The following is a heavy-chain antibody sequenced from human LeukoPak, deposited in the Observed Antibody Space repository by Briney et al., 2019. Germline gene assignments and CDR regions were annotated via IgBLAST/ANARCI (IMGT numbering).Heavy chain of an antibody. V-gene: IGHV4-59*01. CDR2: IYYSGST. CDR1: GGSISSYY. CDR3: ARDSYGYNYMDV. D-gene: IGHD5-18*01. Sequence: PSETLSLTCTVSGGSISSYYWSWLRQPPGKGLEWIGYIYYSGSTNYNPSLKSRVTISVDTSKNQFSLKLSSVTAADTAVYYCARDSYGYNYMDVWGKGSTVTVSS. J-gene: IGHJ6*03.